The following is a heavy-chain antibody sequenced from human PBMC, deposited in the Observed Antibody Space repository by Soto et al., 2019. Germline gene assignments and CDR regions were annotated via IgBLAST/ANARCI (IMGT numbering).Heavy chain of an antibody. V-gene: IGHV3-33*01. J-gene: IGHJ4*02. CDR2: IWYDGSNK. CDR1: GFTFSSYG. D-gene: IGHD6-19*01. Sequence: QVQLVESGGGVVQPGRSLRLSCAASGFTFSSYGMHWVRQAPGKGLERVAVIWYDGSNKYYADSVKCRFTISRDNSKNTLYQQMNTLRAEDTAVYYCARAFYPGKAVAGSMFFDYGGQGTLYTVSS. CDR3: ARAFYPGKAVAGSMFFDY.